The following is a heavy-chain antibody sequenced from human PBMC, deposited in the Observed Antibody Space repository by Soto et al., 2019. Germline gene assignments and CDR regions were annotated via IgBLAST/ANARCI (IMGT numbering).Heavy chain of an antibody. CDR3: ARGYGSGSYWAY. Sequence: QVQLQQGGAGLLKPSETLSLTCAVYGGSFSGYYWSWVRQPPGKGLEWIGEIERGGSTNYNPSLKSRVAISVDTSKNQFSLKVNSVTAADTAVYYCARGYGSGSYWAYWGQGTLVTVSS. CDR2: IERGGST. D-gene: IGHD3-10*01. J-gene: IGHJ4*02. V-gene: IGHV4-34*02. CDR1: GGSFSGYY.